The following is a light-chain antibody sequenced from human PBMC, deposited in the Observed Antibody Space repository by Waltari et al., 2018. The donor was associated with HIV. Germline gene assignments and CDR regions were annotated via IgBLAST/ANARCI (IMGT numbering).Light chain of an antibody. CDR3: AAWDDSLSGLV. CDR2: RNN. V-gene: IGLV1-47*01. J-gene: IGLJ3*02. CDR1: SSNIGDNY. Sequence: QSALTQPPSTSGTPGQTVTIPCSGSSSNIGDNYVSWYQQLPGTAPKLLIYRNNQRPSGVPDRFSGSKSGTSASLAISGLRSEDEADYYCAAWDDSLSGLVCGGGTKVTVL.